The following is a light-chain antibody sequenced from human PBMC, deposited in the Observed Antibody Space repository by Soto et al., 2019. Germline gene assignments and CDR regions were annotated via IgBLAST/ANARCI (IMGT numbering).Light chain of an antibody. V-gene: IGLV3-21*02. CDR1: NIGTKN. CDR3: QVWDNANDYQV. J-gene: IGLJ3*02. CDR2: NNY. Sequence: SYELTQAPSVSVAPGQTARIPCGGDNIGTKNVHWHQQKPGQAPVLVVFNNYDRPSGIPERFSGSNSGNTATLTISRVEAGDEADYYCQVWDNANDYQVFGGGTKVTVL.